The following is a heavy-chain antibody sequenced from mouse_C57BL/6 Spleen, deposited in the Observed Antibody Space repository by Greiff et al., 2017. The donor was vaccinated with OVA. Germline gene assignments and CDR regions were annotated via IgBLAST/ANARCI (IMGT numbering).Heavy chain of an antibody. D-gene: IGHD2-3*01. Sequence: QVQLQQSGAELVRPGASVKLSCKASGYTFTGYYINWVKQRPGQGLEWIARIYPGSGNTYYNEKFKGKATLTAEKSSSTAYMQLSSLTSEDSAVYFCARNDGYAMDYWGQGTSVTVSS. CDR1: GYTFTGYY. V-gene: IGHV1-76*01. CDR2: IYPGSGNT. CDR3: ARNDGYAMDY. J-gene: IGHJ4*01.